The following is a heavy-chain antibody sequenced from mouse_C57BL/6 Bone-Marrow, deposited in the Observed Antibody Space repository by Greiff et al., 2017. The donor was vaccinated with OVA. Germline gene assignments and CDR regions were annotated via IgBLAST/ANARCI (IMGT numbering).Heavy chain of an antibody. CDR2: ISSGSSTI. Sequence: EVNVVESGGGLVKPGGSLKLSCAASGFTFSDYGMHWVRQAPEKGLEWVAYISSGSSTIYYADTVKGRFTIARDNAKNTLFLQMTSLRSEATAMYYCARSTRSFDYWGQGTTLTVSS. J-gene: IGHJ2*01. V-gene: IGHV5-17*01. D-gene: IGHD3-1*01. CDR1: GFTFSDYG. CDR3: ARSTRSFDY.